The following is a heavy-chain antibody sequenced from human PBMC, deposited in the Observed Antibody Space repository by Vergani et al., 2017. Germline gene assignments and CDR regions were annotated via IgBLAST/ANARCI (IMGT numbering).Heavy chain of an antibody. CDR3: ARDTGGGYCSGTTCYAGFYYFDY. J-gene: IGHJ4*02. CDR2: IYYSGST. D-gene: IGHD2-15*01. V-gene: IGHV4-39*07. Sequence: QLQLQESGPGLVKPSETLSLTCTVSGGSISSSSYYWGWIRQPPGKGLEWIGSIYYSGSTYYNPSLKSRVTISVDTSKNQFSLKLSSVTAADTAVYYCARDTGGGYCSGTTCYAGFYYFDYWGQGTLVTVSS. CDR1: GGSISSSSYY.